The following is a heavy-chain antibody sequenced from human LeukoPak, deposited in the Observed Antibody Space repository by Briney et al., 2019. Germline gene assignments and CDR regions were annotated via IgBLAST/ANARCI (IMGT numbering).Heavy chain of an antibody. D-gene: IGHD3-3*01. CDR2: IYPGDSDT. CDR3: ARTHRYYDFWSGYYRGSYYFDY. J-gene: IGHJ4*02. CDR1: GYRFTSYW. Sequence: GESLKISCKGSGYRFTSYWIGWVRQMPGKGLEWMGIIYPGDSDTRYSPSFQGQVTISADKSISTAYLQWSSLKASDTAMYYCARTHRYYDFWSGYYRGSYYFDYWGQGTLVTVSS. V-gene: IGHV5-51*01.